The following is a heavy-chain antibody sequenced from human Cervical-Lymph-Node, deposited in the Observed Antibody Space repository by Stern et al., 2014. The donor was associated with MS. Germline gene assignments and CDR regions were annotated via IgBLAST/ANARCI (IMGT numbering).Heavy chain of an antibody. CDR1: GFSLSTSAVG. Sequence: QITLKESGPTLVQPTQTLTLTCTFSGFSLSTSAVGVGWIRQPPGKALEWLVLIYCGGGKRYSPSLESRLTRTNDTSKNHMGLTMTNMDPVDTATYYCAHSSYCSSTSCSYYYYGMDVWGQGTTVTVSS. J-gene: IGHJ6*02. V-gene: IGHV2-5*02. CDR2: IYCGGGK. D-gene: IGHD2-2*01. CDR3: AHSSYCSSTSCSYYYYGMDV.